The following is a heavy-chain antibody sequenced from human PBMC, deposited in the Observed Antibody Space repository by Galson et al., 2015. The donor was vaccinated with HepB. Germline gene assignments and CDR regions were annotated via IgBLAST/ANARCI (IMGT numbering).Heavy chain of an antibody. V-gene: IGHV1-18*04. J-gene: IGHJ4*02. Sequence: SVKVSCKASGYTFTSYGISWVRQAPGQGLEWMGWISAYNGNTNYAQKLQGRVTMTTDTSTSTAYMELRSLRSDDTAVYYCARTDIVVVVAATLDYWGQGTLVTVSS. D-gene: IGHD2-15*01. CDR1: GYTFTSYG. CDR3: ARTDIVVVVAATLDY. CDR2: ISAYNGNT.